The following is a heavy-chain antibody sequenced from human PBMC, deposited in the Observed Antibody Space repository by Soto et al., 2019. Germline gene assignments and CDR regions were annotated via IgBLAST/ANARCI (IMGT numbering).Heavy chain of an antibody. Sequence: AGGALRLSCAAPGFTFCSYAIGWVPPAPGEGLEWVSAISGSGGSTYYADSVKGRFTISRDNSKNTLYLQMNSLRAEDTAVYYCAKENDILTGYYNNLFMRWGQGTLVTVSS. J-gene: IGHJ4*02. CDR2: ISGSGGST. CDR3: AKENDILTGYYNNLFMR. V-gene: IGHV3-23*01. D-gene: IGHD3-9*01. CDR1: GFTFCSYA.